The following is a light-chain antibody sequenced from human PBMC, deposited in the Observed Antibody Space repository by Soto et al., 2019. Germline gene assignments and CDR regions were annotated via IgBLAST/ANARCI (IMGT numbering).Light chain of an antibody. Sequence: EIVFTQCPANLSSFPGDRVTLDCRASQYINTRLAWYQHRPGQARRLLIYQTYLRAAGITARFSASGSGTDFTLTISDVQPEDFALYYCHQRQSWPRTVGQGTKVEIK. CDR3: HQRQSWPRT. V-gene: IGKV3-11*01. CDR2: QTY. CDR1: QYINTR. J-gene: IGKJ1*01.